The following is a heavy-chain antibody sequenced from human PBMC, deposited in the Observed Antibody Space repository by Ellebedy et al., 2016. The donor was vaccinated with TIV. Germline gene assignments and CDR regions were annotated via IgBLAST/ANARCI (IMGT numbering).Heavy chain of an antibody. CDR2: IFSGGST. Sequence: SETLSLXCTVSGGSVNSGGFYWSWIRQPATKRLEWIGRIFSGGSTNYNPSLNSRVSMSLDTAKSQFSLNLSSVTAADTAVYYCARGLSSWYDYFYYYMDVWGEGTTVTVAS. V-gene: IGHV4-61*02. CDR3: ARGLSSWYDYFYYYMDV. CDR1: GGSVNSGGFY. J-gene: IGHJ6*03. D-gene: IGHD6-13*01.